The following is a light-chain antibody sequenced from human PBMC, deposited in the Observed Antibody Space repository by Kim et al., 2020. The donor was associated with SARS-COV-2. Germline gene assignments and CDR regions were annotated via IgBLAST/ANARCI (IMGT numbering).Light chain of an antibody. J-gene: IGKJ4*01. Sequence: IQMTQSPSSLSASVGDRVTITCRTSQSIDTALNWYQKKAGTAPKLLIYAASTLQSGVPSRFTGGGSGTDFTLTINNLQPEDFAVYYCQEGYSTLFTFGGGTKVEI. CDR2: AAS. CDR1: QSIDTA. V-gene: IGKV1-39*01. CDR3: QEGYSTLFT.